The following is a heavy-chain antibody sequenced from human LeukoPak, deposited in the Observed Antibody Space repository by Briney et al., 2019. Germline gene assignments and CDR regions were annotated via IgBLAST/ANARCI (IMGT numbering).Heavy chain of an antibody. D-gene: IGHD3-22*01. V-gene: IGHV4-59*01. CDR2: IHYSGSI. Sequence: SSETLSLTCTVSGGSISSYYWSWIRQPPGKGLEWIGYIHYSGSINYNPSLKSRVIISVDTSKNQFSLKLSSVTAADTAVYYCAREGDYYDSSGLFDYWGQGTLVTVSS. CDR3: AREGDYYDSSGLFDY. J-gene: IGHJ4*02. CDR1: GGSISSYY.